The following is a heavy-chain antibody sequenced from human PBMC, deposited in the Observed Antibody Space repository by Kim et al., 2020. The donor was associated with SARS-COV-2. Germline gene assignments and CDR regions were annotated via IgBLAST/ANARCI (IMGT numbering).Heavy chain of an antibody. D-gene: IGHD3-16*01. Sequence: GGSLRLSCAASGFPFRNYAMHWVRQAPGKGLEWVALMSFDGSYKYYPDSVKGRFTISKDNSRDTLYLQMDSLRGDDTAIYYCAREITVGGYYLDSLGQGT. CDR3: AREITVGGYYLDS. CDR1: GFPFRNYA. CDR2: MSFDGSYK. V-gene: IGHV3-30*04. J-gene: IGHJ4*02.